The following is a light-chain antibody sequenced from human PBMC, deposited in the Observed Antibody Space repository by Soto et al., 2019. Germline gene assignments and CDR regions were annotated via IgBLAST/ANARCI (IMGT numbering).Light chain of an antibody. CDR3: QQYNSYSWT. CDR2: DAS. V-gene: IGKV1-5*01. J-gene: IGKJ1*01. Sequence: DIQMTQSPSTLSASVGDRVTITCRASQSISSWLAWYQQKPGKAPKLLIYDASSLESGVPSRFSGSGSWTEFTLTFSSLEPDDFAAYDCQQYNSYSWTFGQAAKVEIK. CDR1: QSISSW.